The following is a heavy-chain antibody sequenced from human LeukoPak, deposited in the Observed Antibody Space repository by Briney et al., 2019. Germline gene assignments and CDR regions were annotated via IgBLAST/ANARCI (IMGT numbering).Heavy chain of an antibody. CDR1: GFTFSSYG. CDR2: ISYDGSNK. Sequence: GGSLRLSCTTSGFTFSSYGIHWVRQAPGKGLEWLAVISYDGSNKHYADSVKGRFTISRDNSKNTLYLQMNSLRAEDTAVYYCAKDWEYCSGGSCSRIDYWGQGTLVTVSS. V-gene: IGHV3-30*18. CDR3: AKDWEYCSGGSCSRIDY. D-gene: IGHD2-15*01. J-gene: IGHJ4*02.